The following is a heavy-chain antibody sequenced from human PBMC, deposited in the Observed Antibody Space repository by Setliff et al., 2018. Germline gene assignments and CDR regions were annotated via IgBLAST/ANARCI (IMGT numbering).Heavy chain of an antibody. V-gene: IGHV4-38-2*02. Sequence: SETLFLTCTVSGYSISSGYYWSWIRQPPGKGLEWIGEINHSGSTNYNPSLKSRVTISVDTSKNQFSLKLSSVTAADTAVYYCARGLERNAFDIWGQGTMVTVSS. CDR1: GYSISSGYY. D-gene: IGHD1-1*01. CDR2: INHSGST. CDR3: ARGLERNAFDI. J-gene: IGHJ3*02.